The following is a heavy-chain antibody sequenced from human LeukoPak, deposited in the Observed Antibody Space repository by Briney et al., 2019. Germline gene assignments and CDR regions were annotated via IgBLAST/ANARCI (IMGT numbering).Heavy chain of an antibody. J-gene: IGHJ4*02. CDR2: IIPIFGTA. D-gene: IGHD3-3*01. CDR1: GGTFISYA. V-gene: IGHV1-69*05. Sequence: SVKVSCKASGGTFISYAISWVRQAPGQGLEWMGRIIPIFGTANYAQKFQGRVTITTDESTSTASMELSSLRSEDTAVYYCARAHSTSGDFWSGPTSYYFDYWGQGTLVTVSS. CDR3: ARAHSTSGDFWSGPTSYYFDY.